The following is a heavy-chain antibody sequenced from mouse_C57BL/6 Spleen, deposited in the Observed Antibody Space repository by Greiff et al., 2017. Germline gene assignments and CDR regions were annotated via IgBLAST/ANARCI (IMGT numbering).Heavy chain of an antibody. CDR3: ARDNYDYDDGYAMDY. Sequence: DVKLVESGGGLVKPGGSLKLSCAASGFTFSSYAMSWVRQTPEKRLEWVATISDGGSYTYYPDNVKGRFTISRDNAKNNLYLQMSHLKSEDTAMYYCARDNYDYDDGYAMDYWGQGTSVTVSS. CDR2: ISDGGSYT. D-gene: IGHD2-4*01. J-gene: IGHJ4*01. CDR1: GFTFSSYA. V-gene: IGHV5-4*01.